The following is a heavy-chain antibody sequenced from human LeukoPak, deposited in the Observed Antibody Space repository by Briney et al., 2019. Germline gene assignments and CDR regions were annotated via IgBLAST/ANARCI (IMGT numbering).Heavy chain of an antibody. V-gene: IGHV3-43*02. Sequence: GGSLRLSCAASGFTFDDYAIYWVRQGPGKGLEWVSLISGDGGSIYYADSVKGRFTISRDNSKNSLYLQMNSLRTEDTALYYCAKEDYSSSWHALDYWGQGTLVTVSS. CDR2: ISGDGGSI. CDR1: GFTFDDYA. CDR3: AKEDYSSSWHALDY. J-gene: IGHJ4*02. D-gene: IGHD6-13*01.